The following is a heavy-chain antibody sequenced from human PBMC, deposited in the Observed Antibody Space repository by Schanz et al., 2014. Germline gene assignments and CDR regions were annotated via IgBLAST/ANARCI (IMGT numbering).Heavy chain of an antibody. CDR2: ISSDETVT. CDR1: GFSFSRYG. V-gene: IGHV3-30*03. D-gene: IGHD3-16*01. J-gene: IGHJ4*02. Sequence: VQLVESGGNLVQPGGSLRLSCTISGFSFSRYGMHWVRQAPGKGLEWVAVISSDETVTYYVDSVKGRFTISRDNSKNTLSLPFLLLTFSLLFVFSCAKIGYGGLLNYYIDHWGQGTLVTVSS. CDR3: AKIGYGGLLNYYIDH.